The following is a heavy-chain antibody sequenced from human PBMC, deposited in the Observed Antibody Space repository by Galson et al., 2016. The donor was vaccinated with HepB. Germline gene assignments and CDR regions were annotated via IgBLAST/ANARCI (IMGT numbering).Heavy chain of an antibody. J-gene: IGHJ4*02. CDR3: ARTSPFNTGTFDY. CDR1: GDSVSSTSAN. Sequence: CAISGDSVSSTSANWNWIRQSPSRGLEWLGRTYYKSKWYNDYAVSVRSRITINPDTSKNQFSLQLDSMTPEDTAVYYCARTSPFNTGTFDYWGQGTLVTVSS. CDR2: TYYKSKWYN. D-gene: IGHD1-7*01. V-gene: IGHV6-1*01.